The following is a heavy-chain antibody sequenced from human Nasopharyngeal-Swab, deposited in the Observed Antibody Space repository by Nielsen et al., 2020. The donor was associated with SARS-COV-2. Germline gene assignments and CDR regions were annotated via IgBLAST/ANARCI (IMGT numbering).Heavy chain of an antibody. CDR3: ATAFLSITIFGD. Sequence: ASVKVSCKASGYAFTSYGISWVRQAPGQGLEWMGWISAYNGNTNYAQKLQGRVTMTTDTSTSTAYMELRSLRSDDTAVYYCATAFLSITIFGDWGQGTLVTVSS. J-gene: IGHJ4*02. D-gene: IGHD3-3*01. CDR2: ISAYNGNT. V-gene: IGHV1-18*01. CDR1: GYAFTSYG.